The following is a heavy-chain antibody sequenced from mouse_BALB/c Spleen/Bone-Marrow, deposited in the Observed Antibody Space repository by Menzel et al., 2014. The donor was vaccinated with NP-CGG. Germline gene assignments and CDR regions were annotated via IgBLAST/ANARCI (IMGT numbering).Heavy chain of an antibody. CDR3: AIGSSPYYYGMDY. Sequence: EVQRVESGPGLVKPSQSLSLTCTVTDYSITSDYAWNWIRQFPGNKLEWMGYIRYSGSTSYNPSLKSRISITRDTFKNQFFLQLNSVTTEDAATYYCAIGSSPYYYGMDYWGQGTSVTVSS. CDR2: IRYSGST. V-gene: IGHV3-2*02. D-gene: IGHD1-1*01. CDR1: DYSITSDYA. J-gene: IGHJ4*01.